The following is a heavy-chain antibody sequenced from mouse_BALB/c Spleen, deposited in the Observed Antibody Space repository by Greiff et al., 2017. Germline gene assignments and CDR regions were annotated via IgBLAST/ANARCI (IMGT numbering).Heavy chain of an antibody. CDR2: INPSNGGT. V-gene: IGHV1S81*02. CDR1: GYTFTSYY. Sequence: QVHVKQSGAELVKPGASVKLSCKASGYTFTSYYMYWVKQRPGQGLEWIGGINPSNGGTNFNEKFKSKATLTVDKSSSTAYMQLSSLTSEDSAVYYCTRGALLRPLAWFAYWGQGTLVTVSA. J-gene: IGHJ3*01. D-gene: IGHD1-2*01. CDR3: TRGALLRPLAWFAY.